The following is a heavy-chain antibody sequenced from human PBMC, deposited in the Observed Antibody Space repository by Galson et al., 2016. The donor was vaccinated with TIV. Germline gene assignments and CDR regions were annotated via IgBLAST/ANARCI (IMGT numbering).Heavy chain of an antibody. D-gene: IGHD3-22*01. CDR2: INTDGSTT. Sequence: SLRLSCAASGSTFSTYWMHWVRQAPGKGLVWVSRINTDGSTTNYADSVKGRFTISRDNAKNTLYLQMNVLSAEDSGIYYCARPSHYYDISSFYTLDFWGQGTLVTVSS. J-gene: IGHJ4*02. V-gene: IGHV3-74*01. CDR3: ARPSHYYDISSFYTLDF. CDR1: GSTFSTYW.